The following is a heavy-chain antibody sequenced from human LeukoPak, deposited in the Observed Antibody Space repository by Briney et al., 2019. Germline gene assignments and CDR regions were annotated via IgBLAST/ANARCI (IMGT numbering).Heavy chain of an antibody. CDR3: AREERITMVRGVEDWFDP. D-gene: IGHD3-10*01. J-gene: IGHJ5*02. CDR1: GYTFTSYA. Sequence: ASVKVSCKASGYTFTSYAMHWVRQAPGQRLEWMGWINAGNGSTKYSQKFQGRVTITRDTSASTAYMELSSLRSEDTAVYYCAREERITMVRGVEDWFDPWGQGTLVTVSS. V-gene: IGHV1-3*01. CDR2: INAGNGST.